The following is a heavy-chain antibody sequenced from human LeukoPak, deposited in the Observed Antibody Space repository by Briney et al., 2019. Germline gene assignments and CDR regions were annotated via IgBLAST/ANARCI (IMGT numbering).Heavy chain of an antibody. J-gene: IGHJ4*02. Sequence: GVSVKVSCKASGYTFTSNYIHWVRQAPGQGLEWMGMIYPRDGSTSYAQKFQGRVTVTRDTSTSTVYMELSSLRSEDTAVYCCARGGGHIVVVTAIGFDYWGQGTLVTVSS. CDR3: ARGGGHIVVVTAIGFDY. CDR2: IYPRDGST. V-gene: IGHV1-46*01. D-gene: IGHD2-21*02. CDR1: GYTFTSNY.